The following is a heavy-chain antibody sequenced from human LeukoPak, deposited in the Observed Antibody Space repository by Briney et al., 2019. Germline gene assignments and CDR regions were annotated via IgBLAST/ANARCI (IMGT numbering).Heavy chain of an antibody. CDR3: ARGSVQLWLRDTYYYMDV. CDR1: GFTFDDYA. Sequence: GESLRLSCAASGFTFDDYAMNWVRQVPGRGLEWVSGINWNGRITEYADSVKDRFTISRQNTKNSLYLYMNNLGGEDTALYFCARGSVQLWLRDTYYYMDVWGEGTTVTVSS. V-gene: IGHV3-20*04. J-gene: IGHJ6*03. CDR2: INWNGRIT. D-gene: IGHD5-18*01.